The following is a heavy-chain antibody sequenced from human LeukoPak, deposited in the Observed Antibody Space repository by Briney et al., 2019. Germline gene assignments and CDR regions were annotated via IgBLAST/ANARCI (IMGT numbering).Heavy chain of an antibody. J-gene: IGHJ4*02. CDR3: ASLGYCSSTSCYADY. CDR1: GYTFTGYY. V-gene: IGHV1-2*02. Sequence: ASVKVSCKASGYTFTGYYMHWVRQAPGQGLEWMGWINPNSGGTNYAQKLQGRVTMTTDTSTSTAYMELRSLRSDNTAVYYCASLGYCSSTSCYADYWGQGTLVTVSS. D-gene: IGHD2-2*01. CDR2: INPNSGGT.